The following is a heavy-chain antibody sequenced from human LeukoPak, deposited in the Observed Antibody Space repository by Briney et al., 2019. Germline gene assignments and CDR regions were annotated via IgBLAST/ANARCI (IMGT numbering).Heavy chain of an antibody. J-gene: IGHJ6*02. V-gene: IGHV3-23*01. CDR2: ITGSGGNT. CDR3: AKAASSSWPSYYYGMDV. CDR1: GFIFSSYS. D-gene: IGHD6-13*01. Sequence: GGSLRLSCAASGFIFSSYSMSWVRQAPGKGLEWVSVITGSGGNTYYADSVKGRFTISKDNSKNTVYLQMSSLKVDDTAVYYCAKAASSSWPSYYYGMDVWGQGTTVTVSS.